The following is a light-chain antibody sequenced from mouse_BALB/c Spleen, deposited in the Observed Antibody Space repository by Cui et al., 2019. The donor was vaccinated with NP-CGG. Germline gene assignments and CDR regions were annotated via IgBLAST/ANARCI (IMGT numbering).Light chain of an antibody. CDR1: TGAVTTSNY. CDR2: GTN. V-gene: IGLV1*01. Sequence: QALVTQESALTTSPGETVTLTCRSSTGAVTTSNYANWVQEKPDQLFTGLIGGTNNRAPGVPARFSGSLIGDKAALTITGAQTEDEAIYFCALWYSNHWVFGGGTKLTVL. J-gene: IGLJ1*01. CDR3: ALWYSNHWV.